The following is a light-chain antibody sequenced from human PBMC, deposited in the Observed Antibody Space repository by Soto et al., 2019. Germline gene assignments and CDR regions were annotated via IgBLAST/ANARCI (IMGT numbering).Light chain of an antibody. CDR2: AVS. CDR3: SSYTTSSTLLYV. CDR1: SSDVGGYNY. J-gene: IGLJ1*01. V-gene: IGLV2-14*01. Sequence: QSALTQPASVSGSPGQSITISCTGTSSDVGGYNYVSWYQQHPGKAPKRMIYAVSNRPSGVSTRFSGSKSGNTASLTISGLQAEDEADYHCSSYTTSSTLLYVFGTGTKVTVL.